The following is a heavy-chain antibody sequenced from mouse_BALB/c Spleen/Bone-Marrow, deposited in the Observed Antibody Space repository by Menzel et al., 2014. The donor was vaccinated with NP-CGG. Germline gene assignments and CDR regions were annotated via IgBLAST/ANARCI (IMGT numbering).Heavy chain of an antibody. CDR1: GYTFTSYW. J-gene: IGHJ3*01. V-gene: IGHV1-7*01. Sequence: QVQLQQSGAELAKPGASVKMSCKASGYTFTSYWMHWIKQRPGQGLEWIGYITPSTGYIEYNQKFKDKATLTADKSSSTAYMQLSSLTSEDSAVYYCARPRFAYWGQGTPVTVSA. CDR3: ARPRFAY. CDR2: ITPSTGYI.